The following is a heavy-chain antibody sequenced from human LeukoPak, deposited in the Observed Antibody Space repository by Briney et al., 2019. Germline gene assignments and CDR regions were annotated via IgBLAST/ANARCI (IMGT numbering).Heavy chain of an antibody. V-gene: IGHV3-7*01. CDR2: INQDGSEI. CDR3: ATSRMRGAFDI. CDR1: GYPFSSYW. D-gene: IGHD3-10*01. J-gene: IGHJ3*02. Sequence: GGSLRLSCAASGYPFSSYWMTWVRQAPGKGLEWLTNINQDGSEIYYVGSVQGRFIISRDNAKNSLYLQMNSLGVDDMAVYYCATSRMRGAFDIWGQGTMVTVSS.